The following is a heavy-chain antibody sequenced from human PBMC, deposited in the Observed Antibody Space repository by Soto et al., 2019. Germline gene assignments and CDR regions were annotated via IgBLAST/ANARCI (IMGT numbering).Heavy chain of an antibody. CDR3: AKDFEAYYITIFGVVTTNYFDY. CDR1: GFTFSSYA. J-gene: IGHJ4*02. D-gene: IGHD3-3*01. CDR2: ISGSGGST. Sequence: GGSLRLSCAASGFTFSSYAMSWVRQAPGKGLEWVSAISGSGGSTYYADSVKGRFTISRDNSKNTLYLQMNSLRAEDTAVYYCAKDFEAYYITIFGVVTTNYFDYWGQGTLVTVSS. V-gene: IGHV3-23*01.